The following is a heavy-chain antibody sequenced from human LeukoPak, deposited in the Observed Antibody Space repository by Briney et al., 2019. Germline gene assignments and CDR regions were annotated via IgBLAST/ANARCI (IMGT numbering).Heavy chain of an antibody. D-gene: IGHD2-15*01. CDR3: AHGSAQYYEY. CDR1: GLTLSNVW. CDR2: IRSQTAGGTT. J-gene: IGHJ1*01. V-gene: IGHV3-15*07. Sequence: GGSLRLSCTVSGLTLSNVWMNWVRQAPGKGLEWVGRIRSQTAGGTTDFAAPVKGRFSISRDDSKNSLYLQMNSLTSEDTAVYYCAHGSAQYYEYWGQGTLVTVSS.